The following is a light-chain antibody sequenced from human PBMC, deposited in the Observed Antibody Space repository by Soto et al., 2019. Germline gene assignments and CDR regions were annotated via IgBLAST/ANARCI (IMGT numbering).Light chain of an antibody. CDR1: SGSIASKY. Sequence: NFMLTQPRSVSESPGKTVTISCTRSSGSIASKYVQWYQQRPGGLPTTVIFEDNTRPSGVPDRFSGSIDSSSNSASLTISGLTTEDEADYYCQSYDTSNVVFGGGTKLTVL. J-gene: IGLJ2*01. V-gene: IGLV6-57*01. CDR2: EDN. CDR3: QSYDTSNVV.